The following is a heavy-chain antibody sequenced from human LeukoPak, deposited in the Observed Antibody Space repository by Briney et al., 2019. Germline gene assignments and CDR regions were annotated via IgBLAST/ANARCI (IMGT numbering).Heavy chain of an antibody. D-gene: IGHD6-13*01. V-gene: IGHV3-23*01. CDR2: ISGSGGST. CDR3: ARILTGIAAAGTAYPPGY. CDR1: GFTFSSYA. Sequence: GGSLRLSCAASGFTFSSYAMSWVRQAPGKGLEWVSAISGSGGSTYYADSVKGRFTISRDNSKNTLYLQMNSLRAEDTAVYYCARILTGIAAAGTAYPPGYWGQGTLVTVSS. J-gene: IGHJ4*02.